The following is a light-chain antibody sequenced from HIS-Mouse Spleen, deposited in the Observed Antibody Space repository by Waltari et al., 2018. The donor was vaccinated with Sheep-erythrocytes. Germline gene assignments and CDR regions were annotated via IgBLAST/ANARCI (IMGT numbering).Light chain of an antibody. V-gene: IGLV1-36*01. CDR3: AAWDDSLNGVV. J-gene: IGLJ2*01. CDR2: YDD. Sequence: QSVLTQPPSVSEAPRQRVTISCSGSSSNIGNNAVNWYQQLPGKAPNLLIYYDDLLPSGVSDRFSGSKSEDEADYYCAAWDDSLNGVVFGGGTKLTVL. CDR1: SSNIGNNA.